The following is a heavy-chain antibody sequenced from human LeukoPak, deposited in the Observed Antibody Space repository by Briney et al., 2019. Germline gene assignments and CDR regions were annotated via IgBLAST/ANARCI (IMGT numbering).Heavy chain of an antibody. V-gene: IGHV3-30*03. J-gene: IGHJ4*02. D-gene: IGHD1-1*01. Sequence: GRSLRLSCAASGFTFSSYALHWVRQAPGKGLEWVALMSYDGSNKYYGNNEYYADSVKGRFTISRDNAKNTLYLQMNSLRAEDTAIYYCTRGGTTFDYWGQGTLVSVSS. CDR1: GFTFSSYA. CDR2: MSYDGSNKYYGNNE. CDR3: TRGGTTFDY.